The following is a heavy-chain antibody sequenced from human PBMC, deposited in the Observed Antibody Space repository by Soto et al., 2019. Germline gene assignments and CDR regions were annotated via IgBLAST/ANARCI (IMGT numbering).Heavy chain of an antibody. J-gene: IGHJ4*02. CDR2: ISCDGSNK. D-gene: IGHD3-22*01. V-gene: IGHV3-30*18. CDR3: AKSSPYYYDSSGYPDY. CDR1: GFTFSSYG. Sequence: PGGSLRLSCAASGFTFSSYGMHGVRQAPGKGLEWVAVISCDGSNKYYADSVKGRFTISRDNSKNTLYLQMNSLRAEDTAVYYCAKSSPYYYDSSGYPDYWGQGTLVTVSS.